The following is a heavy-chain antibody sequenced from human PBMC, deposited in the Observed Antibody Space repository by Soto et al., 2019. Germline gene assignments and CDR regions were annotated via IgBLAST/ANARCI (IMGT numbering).Heavy chain of an antibody. D-gene: IGHD2-21*02. CDR3: ARDRAYCGGDCYSDFHH. CDR1: GYTFTSYA. Sequence: ASVKVSCKASGYTFTSYAMHWVRQAPGQRLEWMGWINAGNGNTKYSQKFQGRVTITRDTSASTAYMELSSLRSEDTAVYYCARDRAYCGGDCYSDFHHWGQGTLVTVSS. V-gene: IGHV1-3*01. J-gene: IGHJ1*01. CDR2: INAGNGNT.